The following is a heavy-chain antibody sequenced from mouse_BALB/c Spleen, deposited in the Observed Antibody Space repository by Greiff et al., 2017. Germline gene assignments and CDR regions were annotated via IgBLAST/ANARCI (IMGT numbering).Heavy chain of an antibody. CDR1: GYSITSDYA. CDR3: ARWYYGPMDY. J-gene: IGHJ4*01. Sequence: EVKLVESGPGLVKPSQSLSLTCTVTGYSITSDYAWNWIRQFPGNKLEWMGYISYSGSTSYNPSLKSRISITRDTSKNQFFLQLNSVTTEDTATYYCARWYYGPMDYWGQGTSVTVSS. V-gene: IGHV3-2*02. CDR2: ISYSGST. D-gene: IGHD1-2*01.